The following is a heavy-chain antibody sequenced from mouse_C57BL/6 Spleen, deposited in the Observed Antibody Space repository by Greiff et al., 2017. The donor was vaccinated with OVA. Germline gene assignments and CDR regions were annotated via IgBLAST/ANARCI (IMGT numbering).Heavy chain of an antibody. CDR3: AKNGLRYYAMDY. CDR2: IWRGGST. V-gene: IGHV2-5*01. J-gene: IGHJ4*01. Sequence: VKLVESGPGLVQPSQSLSITCTVSGFSLTSYGVHWVRQSPGKGLEWLGVIWRGGSTDYNAAFMSRLSITKDNSKSQVFFKMNSLQADDTAIYYCAKNGLRYYAMDYWGQGTSVTVSS. D-gene: IGHD1-1*01. CDR1: GFSLTSYG.